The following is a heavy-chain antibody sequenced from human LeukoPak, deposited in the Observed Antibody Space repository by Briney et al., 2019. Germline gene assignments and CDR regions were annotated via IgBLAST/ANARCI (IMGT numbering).Heavy chain of an antibody. Sequence: SVKVSCKASGYTFTSYYMHWVRQAPGQGLEWMGGIIPIFGTANYAQKFQGRVTITADESTSTAYMELSSLRSEDTAVYYCARGMIVEHRYYYYGMDVWGQGTTVTVSS. J-gene: IGHJ6*02. CDR3: ARGMIVEHRYYYYGMDV. CDR2: IIPIFGTA. CDR1: GYTFTSYY. V-gene: IGHV1-69*13. D-gene: IGHD3-22*01.